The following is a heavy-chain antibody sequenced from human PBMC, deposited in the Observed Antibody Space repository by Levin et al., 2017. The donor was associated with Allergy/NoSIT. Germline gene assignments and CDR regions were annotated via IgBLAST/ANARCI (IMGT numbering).Heavy chain of an antibody. CDR3: AKDTSGWLAGDFDY. Sequence: GGSLRLSCAASGFTFDDYAMHWVRQAPGKGLEWVSGISWNSGSIGYADSVKGRFTISRDNAKNSLYLQMNSLRAEDTALYYCAKDTSGWLAGDFDYWGQGTLVTVSS. CDR2: ISWNSGSI. CDR1: GFTFDDYA. V-gene: IGHV3-9*01. D-gene: IGHD3-10*01. J-gene: IGHJ4*02.